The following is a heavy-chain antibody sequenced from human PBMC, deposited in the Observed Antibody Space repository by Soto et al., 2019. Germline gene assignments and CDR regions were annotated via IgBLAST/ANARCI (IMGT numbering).Heavy chain of an antibody. D-gene: IGHD1-26*01. V-gene: IGHV3-74*01. Sequence: EVQLVESGGALVQPGGSLRLSCAASGFTFSNYWMHWVRQAPGKGLVWISRMNSDGSNTVYADAVKGRFTISRDNAKNTLYLQMYSLRVEDTGVYYCETSKGGVSNGPTTYRGQGTLVTVSS. J-gene: IGHJ4*02. CDR2: MNSDGSNT. CDR3: ETSKGGVSNGPTTY. CDR1: GFTFSNYW.